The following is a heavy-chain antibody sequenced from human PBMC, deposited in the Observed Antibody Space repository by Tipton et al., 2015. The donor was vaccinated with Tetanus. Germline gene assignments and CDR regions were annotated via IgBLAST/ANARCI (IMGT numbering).Heavy chain of an antibody. CDR3: ARGTMVRGVILDY. Sequence: TLSLTCTVSSGSIRSYYWSWIRQPPGTGLEWIGYVYSSGSTNYNPSLKRRVTTSVDTSKNHFSLKLSSVTAADTAVYYCARGTMVRGVILDYWGQGTLVTVSS. CDR2: VYSSGST. V-gene: IGHV4-59*12. D-gene: IGHD3-10*01. CDR1: SGSIRSYY. J-gene: IGHJ4*02.